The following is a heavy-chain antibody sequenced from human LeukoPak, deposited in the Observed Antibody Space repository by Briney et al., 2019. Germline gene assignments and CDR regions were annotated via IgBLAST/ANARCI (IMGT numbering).Heavy chain of an antibody. CDR3: ARVKYYYDSSGYYRIYYFDY. D-gene: IGHD3-22*01. Sequence: SETLSLTCAVYGGSFSGYYWSWIRQPPGKGLEWIGYIYYSGSTNYNPSLKSRVTISVDTSKNQFSLKLSSVTAADTAVYYCARVKYYYDSSGYYRIYYFDYWGQGTLVTVSS. CDR1: GGSFSGYY. CDR2: IYYSGST. J-gene: IGHJ4*02. V-gene: IGHV4-59*01.